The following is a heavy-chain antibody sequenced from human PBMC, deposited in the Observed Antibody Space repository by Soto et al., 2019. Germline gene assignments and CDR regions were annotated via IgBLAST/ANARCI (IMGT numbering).Heavy chain of an antibody. CDR1: GFTFSDYY. V-gene: IGHV3-11*06. D-gene: IGHD3-10*01. CDR2: ISSSSSYT. CDR3: ASDLLWFGSGYYYYYYDMDV. Sequence: GGSLRLSLAASGFTFSDYYMSRIREAPGKGLEWVSDISSSSSYTNYADSVKGRFTSSRDNDKNSLYLQMNSLRAEDTAVYYCASDLLWFGSGYYYYYYDMDVWGKGTTVTVSS. J-gene: IGHJ6*03.